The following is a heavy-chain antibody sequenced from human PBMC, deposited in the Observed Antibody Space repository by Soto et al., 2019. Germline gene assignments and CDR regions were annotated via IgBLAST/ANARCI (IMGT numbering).Heavy chain of an antibody. CDR1: GFTFSTYA. D-gene: IGHD3-22*01. J-gene: IGHJ4*02. CDR2: ISSGGTST. V-gene: IGHV3-23*01. Sequence: EVQLLESGGGLVQPGGSLRLSCAASGFTFSTYAMSWVRQAPGKGLEWVSAISSGGTSTYYADSVKGRFTISRDNSKNTLFVQVSSLRAEDKAMYYCAKDGPDFYDNSGRGYWGQGTVVTVSS. CDR3: AKDGPDFYDNSGRGY.